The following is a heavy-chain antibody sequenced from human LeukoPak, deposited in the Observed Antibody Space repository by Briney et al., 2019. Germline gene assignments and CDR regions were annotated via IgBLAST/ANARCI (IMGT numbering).Heavy chain of an antibody. V-gene: IGHV1-18*01. Sequence: ASVKVSCKASGYTFTSYGISWVRQAPGQGLEWMGWISAYNGNTNYAQKLQGRVTMTTDTSTSTAYMELRSLRSDDTAVYYCAREETLSGWCRSSSRPIGNWFDPWGQGTLVTVSS. D-gene: IGHD6-19*01. CDR3: AREETLSGWCRSSSRPIGNWFDP. CDR2: ISAYNGNT. J-gene: IGHJ5*02. CDR1: GYTFTSYG.